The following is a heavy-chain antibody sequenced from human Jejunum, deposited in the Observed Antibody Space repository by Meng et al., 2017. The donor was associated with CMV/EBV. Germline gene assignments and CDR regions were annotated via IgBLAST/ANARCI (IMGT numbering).Heavy chain of an antibody. Sequence: QGQLVDSGGGQGQPGGSRRLSWAASGFTFSIYGMHWVRHAPGKGLEWVAFIRYDGTVQNYADSVKGRFTISRDNSWNMLSLEMNSLRPEDTAVYYCAKVGFGWYSIDYWGQGTLVTVSS. J-gene: IGHJ4*02. V-gene: IGHV3-30*02. CDR3: AKVGFGWYSIDY. CDR1: GFTFSIYG. D-gene: IGHD6-19*01. CDR2: IRYDGTVQ.